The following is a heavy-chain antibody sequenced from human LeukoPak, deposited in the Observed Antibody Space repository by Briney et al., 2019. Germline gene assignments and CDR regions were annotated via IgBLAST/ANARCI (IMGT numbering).Heavy chain of an antibody. V-gene: IGHV4-4*07. CDR2: IYTSGST. CDR3: ARHGRKGMATTLDY. CDR1: GGSISSYY. D-gene: IGHD5-24*01. Sequence: SETLSLTCTVSGGSISSYYWSWIRQPAGKGLEWIGRIYTSGSTNYNPSLKSRVTISVDTSKNQFSLKLSSVTAADTAVYYCARHGRKGMATTLDYWGQGTLVTVSS. J-gene: IGHJ4*02.